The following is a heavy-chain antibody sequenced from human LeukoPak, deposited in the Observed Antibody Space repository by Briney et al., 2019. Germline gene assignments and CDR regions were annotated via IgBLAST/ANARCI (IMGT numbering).Heavy chain of an antibody. CDR2: INHSGST. V-gene: IGHV4-34*01. Sequence: SETLSLTCAVYGGSFSGYYWSWIRQPPGKGLEWIGEINHSGSTNYNPSLKSRVTISVDTSKNQFSLKLSSVTAADTAVYYCARGLARRLWRAHANYYFDYWGQGTLVTVSS. CDR3: ARGLARRLWRAHANYYFDY. J-gene: IGHJ4*02. CDR1: GGSFSGYY. D-gene: IGHD4/OR15-4a*01.